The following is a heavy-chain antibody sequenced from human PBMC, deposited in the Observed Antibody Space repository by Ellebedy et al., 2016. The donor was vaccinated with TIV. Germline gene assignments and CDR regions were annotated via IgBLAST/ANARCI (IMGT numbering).Heavy chain of an antibody. CDR1: GYTLTELS. J-gene: IGHJ2*01. CDR2: FDPEDGET. D-gene: IGHD4-17*01. V-gene: IGHV1-24*01. CDR3: ATDPARRPYDYGDYWYFDL. Sequence: ASVKVSCKVSGYTLTELSMHWVRQAPGKGLEWMGGFDPEDGETIYAQKFQGRVTMTEDTSTDTAYMELSSLRSEDTAVYYCATDPARRPYDYGDYWYFDLWGRGTLVTVSS.